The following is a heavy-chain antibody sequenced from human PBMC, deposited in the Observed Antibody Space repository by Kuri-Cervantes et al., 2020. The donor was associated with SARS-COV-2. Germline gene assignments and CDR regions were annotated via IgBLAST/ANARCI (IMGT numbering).Heavy chain of an antibody. Sequence: SETLSLTCAVSDDSISSSNWWSWVRQPPGKGLEWIGEIYHSGSTYYNPSLKSRVTISVDTSKNQFSLKLSSVTAADTAVYYCARGVGAAVAGTLITIYYYYGMDVWGQGTTVTVSS. J-gene: IGHJ6*02. CDR2: IYHSGST. D-gene: IGHD6-19*01. V-gene: IGHV4-4*02. CDR1: DDSISSSNW. CDR3: ARGVGAAVAGTLITIYYYYGMDV.